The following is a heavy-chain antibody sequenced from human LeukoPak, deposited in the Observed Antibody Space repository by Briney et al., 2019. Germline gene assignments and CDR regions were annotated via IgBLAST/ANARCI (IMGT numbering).Heavy chain of an antibody. V-gene: IGHV5-51*01. D-gene: IGHD6-13*01. CDR2: IYPGDSDT. CDR1: GYSFTSYW. CDR3: VRHVTAAAGINWFDP. Sequence: GESLKISCKGSGYSFTSYWIGWVRQLPGKGLEWMGIIYPGDSDTRYSPSFQGQVTISADMSISTAYLQWSSLKASDSAMYYCVRHVTAAAGINWFDPWGQGTLVTVSS. J-gene: IGHJ5*02.